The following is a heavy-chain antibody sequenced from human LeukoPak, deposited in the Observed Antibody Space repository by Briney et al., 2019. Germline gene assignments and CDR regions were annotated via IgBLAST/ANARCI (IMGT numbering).Heavy chain of an antibody. D-gene: IGHD5-24*01. CDR1: GYTFTSYD. J-gene: IGHJ5*02. CDR3: ARGLGFSRRDGYNP. V-gene: IGHV1-8*03. CDR2: MNPNSGNT. Sequence: ASVKVSCKASGYTFTSYDIDWVRQATGQGLEWMGWMNPNSGNTGYAQKFQGRVTITRNTSISTAYMELSSLRSEDTAVYYCARGLGFSRRDGYNPWGQGTLVTVSS.